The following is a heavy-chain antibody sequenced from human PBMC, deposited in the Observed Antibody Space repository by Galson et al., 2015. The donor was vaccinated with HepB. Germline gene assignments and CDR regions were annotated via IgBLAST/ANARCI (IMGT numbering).Heavy chain of an antibody. V-gene: IGHV6-1*01. CDR3: ASNPTPIAVAGMNYYYYYGMDV. Sequence: CAISGDSVSSNSAAWNWIRQSPSRGLEWLGRTYYRSKWYNDYAVSVKSRITINPDTSKNQFSLQLNSVTPEDTAVYYCASNPTPIAVAGMNYYYYYGMDVWGQGTTVTVSS. J-gene: IGHJ6*02. CDR2: TYYRSKWYN. CDR1: GDSVSSNSAA. D-gene: IGHD6-19*01.